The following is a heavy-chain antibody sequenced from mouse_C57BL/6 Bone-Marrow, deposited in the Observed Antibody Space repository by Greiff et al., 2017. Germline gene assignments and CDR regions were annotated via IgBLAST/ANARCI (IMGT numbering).Heavy chain of an antibody. Sequence: VKLMESGAELAKPGASVKLSCKASGYTFTSYWMHWVKQRPGQGLEWIGYINPSSGYTKYNQKFKDKATLTADKSSSTAYMQLSSLTYEDSAVYYCASPFITTVPHWYFDVWGTGTTVTVSS. V-gene: IGHV1-7*01. D-gene: IGHD1-1*01. CDR1: GYTFTSYW. J-gene: IGHJ1*03. CDR2: INPSSGYT. CDR3: ASPFITTVPHWYFDV.